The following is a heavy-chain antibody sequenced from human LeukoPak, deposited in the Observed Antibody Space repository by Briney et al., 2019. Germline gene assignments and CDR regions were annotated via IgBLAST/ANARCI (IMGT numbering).Heavy chain of an antibody. J-gene: IGHJ6*02. CDR2: IKTRNEGGTS. CDR3: TKPDLLWVGEDV. Sequence: GGSLRLSCADSGFAFSNARMSWVRQAPGKGLEWVGRIKTRNEGGTSEYAAPVKGRFTISRGDSKNTVHLQMNSLKTEDTGVYYCTKPDLLWVGEDVWGPGATVTVSS. V-gene: IGHV3-15*01. CDR1: GFAFSNAR. D-gene: IGHD2/OR15-2a*01.